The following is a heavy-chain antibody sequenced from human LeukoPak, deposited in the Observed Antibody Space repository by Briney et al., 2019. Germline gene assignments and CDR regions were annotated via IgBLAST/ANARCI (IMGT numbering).Heavy chain of an antibody. CDR1: GGSFSGYY. V-gene: IGHV4-34*01. Sequence: PSETLSLTCAVYGGSFSGYYWSWIRQAPGKALEWIGEINHNGSPNYNPSPTSRVTMSVDASKNQFSLRLSSVTAADTAMYYCARHWRYSGSYNWFDPWGQGTLVTVSS. CDR2: INHNGSP. J-gene: IGHJ5*02. D-gene: IGHD1-26*01. CDR3: ARHWRYSGSYNWFDP.